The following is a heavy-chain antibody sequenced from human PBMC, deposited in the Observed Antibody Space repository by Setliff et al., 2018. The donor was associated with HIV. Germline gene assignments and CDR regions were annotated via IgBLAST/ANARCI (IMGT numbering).Heavy chain of an antibody. CDR1: GYTFSDYD. Sequence: ASVKVSCKASGYTFSDYDVAWVRQAPGQGLEWMGWINTHNGNTHYAQRFQGRVTMTRDTSTTTAYMELRSLRSEDTAVYYCATYHYYDSSAYFIDLYYFDYWGQGTLVTVSS. J-gene: IGHJ4*02. CDR3: ATYHYYDSSAYFIDLYYFDY. CDR2: INTHNGNT. V-gene: IGHV1-18*01. D-gene: IGHD3-22*01.